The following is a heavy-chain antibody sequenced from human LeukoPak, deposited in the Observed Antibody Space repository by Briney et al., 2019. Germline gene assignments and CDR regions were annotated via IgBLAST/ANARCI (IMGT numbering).Heavy chain of an antibody. V-gene: IGHV4-34*01. Sequence: SETLSLTCAVYGGSFSGYYWSWIRQPPGKGLEWIGEINHSGSTNYNPSLKSRVTISVDTSKNQFSLKLSSVTAADTAVYYCARGGFWSGFYEAPFDYWGQGTLVTVSS. CDR2: INHSGST. CDR1: GGSFSGYY. D-gene: IGHD3-3*01. J-gene: IGHJ4*02. CDR3: ARGGFWSGFYEAPFDY.